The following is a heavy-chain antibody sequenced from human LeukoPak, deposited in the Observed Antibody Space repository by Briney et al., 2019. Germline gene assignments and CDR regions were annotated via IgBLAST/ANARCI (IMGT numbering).Heavy chain of an antibody. CDR2: ISSRGNT. Sequence: SQTLSLTCTVSGGSMSSDGDYWTWIRQHPGKGLEWIGYISSRGNTYYNPSLKSRLTISLDTSKSPFSLQLNSATAADTAVYYCARGPSFGSSSRFDSWGQGTLVTVSS. D-gene: IGHD6-6*01. J-gene: IGHJ4*02. CDR1: GGSMSSDGDY. V-gene: IGHV4-31*03. CDR3: ARGPSFGSSSRFDS.